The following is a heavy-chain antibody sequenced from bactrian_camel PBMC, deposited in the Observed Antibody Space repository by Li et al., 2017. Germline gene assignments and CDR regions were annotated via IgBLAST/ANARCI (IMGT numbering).Heavy chain of an antibody. Sequence: VQLVESGGGSVQAGGSLRPSCVATGYTFSSGCGGWIRQAPGKQREPVAIIYTGGGSTSYADSVKGRFTISQDNARETVYLQMNSLKPEDSAMYYCARSSGRYCLLKLRDFIIWGQGTQVTVS. CDR1: GYTFSSGC. J-gene: IGHJ4*01. CDR3: ARSSGRYCLLKLRDFII. CDR2: IYTGGGST. V-gene: IGHV3S35*01. D-gene: IGHD3*01.